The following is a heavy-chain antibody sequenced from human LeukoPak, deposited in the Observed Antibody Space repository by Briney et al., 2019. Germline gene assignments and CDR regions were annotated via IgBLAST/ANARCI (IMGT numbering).Heavy chain of an antibody. CDR3: ARASRGHDY. J-gene: IGHJ4*02. CDR1: GASISNNNW. D-gene: IGHD3-10*01. CDR2: IYHSGST. V-gene: IGHV4-4*02. Sequence: SETLSLTCAVSGASISNNNWWSWVRQPPGKGLEWIGEIYHSGSTNYNPSLESRVTISVDKSKNQFSLKLTSVTAADTAVYYCARASRGHDYWGQGTLVTVSS.